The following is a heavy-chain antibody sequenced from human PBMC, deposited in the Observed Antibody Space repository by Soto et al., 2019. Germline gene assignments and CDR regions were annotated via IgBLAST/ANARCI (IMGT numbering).Heavy chain of an antibody. V-gene: IGHV1-3*01. CDR2: INAGNGNT. CDR1: GYTFTSYA. D-gene: IGHD6-19*01. J-gene: IGHJ3*02. CDR3: ARPKTANDLAGADYAFDI. Sequence: ASVKVSCKASGYTFTSYAMHWVRQAPGQRLEWMGWINAGNGNTKYSQKFQGRVTITRDTSASTAYMELSSLRSEDTAVYYCARPKTANDLAGADYAFDIWGQGTMVTVSS.